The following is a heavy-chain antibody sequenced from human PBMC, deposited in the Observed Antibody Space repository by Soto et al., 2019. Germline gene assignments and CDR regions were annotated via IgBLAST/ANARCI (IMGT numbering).Heavy chain of an antibody. CDR1: GDSVISDHYY. CDR3: ARQEGNTFDY. J-gene: IGHJ4*02. V-gene: IGHV4-39*01. D-gene: IGHD4-4*01. CDR2: VNYRGNS. Sequence: QLQLQESGPGLVKPSETLSLSCTVSGDSVISDHYYWAWVRQPPGKGLEWIGNVNYRGNSYQNPSRNNGVTVTVDTYTKHVSLKRTYVTAADTAVYYCARQEGNTFDYWGQGTLGTVSS.